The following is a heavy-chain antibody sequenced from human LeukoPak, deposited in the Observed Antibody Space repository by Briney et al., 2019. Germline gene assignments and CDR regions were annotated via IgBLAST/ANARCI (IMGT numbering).Heavy chain of an antibody. J-gene: IGHJ4*02. CDR1: GFPFNDLG. Sequence: PGGPLRLPCAASGFPFNDLGMIWVRHAPGKGLGWVSGINWNGGSTGYADSVKGRFTISRDNAKNSLYLQMNNLRAEDTALYHCARADSNGWISDYWGQGTLVTVSS. CDR2: INWNGGST. CDR3: ARADSNGWISDY. V-gene: IGHV3-20*01. D-gene: IGHD6-19*01.